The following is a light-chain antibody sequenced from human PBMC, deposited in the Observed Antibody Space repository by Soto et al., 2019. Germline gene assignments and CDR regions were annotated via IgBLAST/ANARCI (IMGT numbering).Light chain of an antibody. Sequence: EIVMTHSPATLSVSHGERATLSCRSSQSVSSYLAWYQQKHGQAPRLIIHGTSSRATGIPDRFSGSGSGKDFTITIRSLQTEDVAAYYCQKYNSAPLTCGGGPTGDLK. CDR1: QSVSSY. J-gene: IGKJ4*01. CDR3: QKYNSAPLT. CDR2: GTS. V-gene: IGKV3D-15*01.